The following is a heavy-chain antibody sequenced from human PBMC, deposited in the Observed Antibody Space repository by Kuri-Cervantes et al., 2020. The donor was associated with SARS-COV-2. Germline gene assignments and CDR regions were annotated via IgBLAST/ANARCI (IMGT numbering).Heavy chain of an antibody. D-gene: IGHD6-19*01. V-gene: IGHV3-7*03. Sequence: ESLKISCAASGFTFSGHWIHWVRQAPGKGLEWVANIQQDGSQKYYVDSVKGRFTLSRDNAKTSLYLQMNSLRAEDSAVYYCARDADGGWFSGDSWGQGTLVTVSS. CDR1: GFTFSGHW. CDR3: ARDADGGWFSGDS. J-gene: IGHJ4*02. CDR2: IQQDGSQK.